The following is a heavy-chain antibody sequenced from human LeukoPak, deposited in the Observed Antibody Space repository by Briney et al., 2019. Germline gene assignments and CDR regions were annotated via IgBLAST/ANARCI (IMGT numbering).Heavy chain of an antibody. Sequence: GGSLRLSCAASGFTLSSYAMNWVPQAPGKGVEWGAVISYDGSDKYYEDSVKGLFTISRDNSKNTLSLQMKGLRPENTAVYYCARESGLVRGVYYYYGMDVWGQGTTVTVSS. CDR2: ISYDGSDK. CDR1: GFTLSSYA. CDR3: ARESGLVRGVYYYYGMDV. J-gene: IGHJ6*02. D-gene: IGHD3-10*01. V-gene: IGHV3-30-3*01.